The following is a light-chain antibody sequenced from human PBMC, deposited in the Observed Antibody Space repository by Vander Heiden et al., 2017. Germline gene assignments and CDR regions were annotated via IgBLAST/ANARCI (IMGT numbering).Light chain of an antibody. J-gene: IGLJ3*02. CDR1: SSDIGAYNY. Sequence: SALTQPPSASGSAGQSVTISCTGTSSDIGAYNYVSWYQQYAGKAPNLMIYEVNKRPSGVPDRFSGSKFGNTAYLTVSGLQAEDEADYYCSSFAGSRVFGGGTKLTVL. V-gene: IGLV2-8*01. CDR3: SSFAGSRV. CDR2: EVN.